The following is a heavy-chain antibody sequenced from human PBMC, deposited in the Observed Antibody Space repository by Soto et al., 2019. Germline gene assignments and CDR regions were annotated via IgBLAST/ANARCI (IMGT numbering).Heavy chain of an antibody. V-gene: IGHV3-21*06. CDR3: ARESEDLTSNFDY. Sequence: PVGSLRLSGAASGFTFTRCSMNWVRQAPGKGLEWVSSISSTTNYIYYGDSMKGRFTISRDNAKNSLYLEMNSLRAEDTAVYYCARESEDLTSNFDYWGQGTLVTV. J-gene: IGHJ4*02. CDR2: ISSTTNYI. CDR1: GFTFTRCS.